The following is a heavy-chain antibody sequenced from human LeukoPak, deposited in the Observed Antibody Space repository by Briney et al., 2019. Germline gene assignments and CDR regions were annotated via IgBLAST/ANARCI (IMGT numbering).Heavy chain of an antibody. Sequence: GGSLRLSCAASGFIFSSYGMSWVRQAPGKGLERVSAISGSGGTTYYADSVKGRFTISRDNSKNTLYLQMNSLRAEDTAVYYCAKEGILAVPTALMDVWGKGTTVTISS. CDR3: AKEGILAVPTALMDV. CDR2: ISGSGGTT. CDR1: GFIFSSYG. J-gene: IGHJ6*03. V-gene: IGHV3-23*01. D-gene: IGHD2-2*01.